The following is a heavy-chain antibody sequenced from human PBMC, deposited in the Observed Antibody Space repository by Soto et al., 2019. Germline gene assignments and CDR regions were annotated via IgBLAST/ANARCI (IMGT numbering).Heavy chain of an antibody. Sequence: SETLSLTCAVYGGSFSGYFWTWIRRFPGKGLEWIGEINHRGSTNYNPSLESRVTISIDTSKNQFSLKLSSVTAADTAVYYCARGGAWRAFDIWGHGAMVTVSS. J-gene: IGHJ3*02. D-gene: IGHD5-12*01. CDR3: ARGGAWRAFDI. V-gene: IGHV4-34*01. CDR2: INHRGST. CDR1: GGSFSGYF.